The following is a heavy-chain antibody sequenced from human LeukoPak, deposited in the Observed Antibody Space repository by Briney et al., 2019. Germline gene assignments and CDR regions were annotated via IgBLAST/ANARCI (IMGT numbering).Heavy chain of an antibody. CDR2: INPSGGST. Sequence: GASVKVSCKASGYTFTSYYMHWVRQAPGQGLEWVGIINPSGGSTSYAQEFQGRVTMTRDTSTSTVYMELSSLRSEATAVYYCARASYDSSGYLAGPFDYWGQGTLVTVSS. V-gene: IGHV1-46*01. J-gene: IGHJ4*02. CDR1: GYTFTSYY. D-gene: IGHD3-22*01. CDR3: ARASYDSSGYLAGPFDY.